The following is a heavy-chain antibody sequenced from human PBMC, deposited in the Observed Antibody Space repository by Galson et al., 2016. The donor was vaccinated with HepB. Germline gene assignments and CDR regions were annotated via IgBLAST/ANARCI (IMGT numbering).Heavy chain of an antibody. D-gene: IGHD6-6*01. V-gene: IGHV3-30*18. CDR2: ISYDGSNK. Sequence: SLRLSCAASGFTFTSYGMHWVRQAPGKGLEWVAVISYDGSNKYYADSVKGRFTISRDNSKNTQYLQMNSLRAENTAVYYCAKTPHYSSSGYYFDYWGQGTLVTVSS. CDR3: AKTPHYSSSGYYFDY. CDR1: GFTFTSYG. J-gene: IGHJ4*02.